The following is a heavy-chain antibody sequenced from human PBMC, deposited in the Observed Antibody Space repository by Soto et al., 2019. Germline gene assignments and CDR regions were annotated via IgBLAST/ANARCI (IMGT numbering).Heavy chain of an antibody. CDR2: ISSNGGST. CDR3: AREMGITMVRGVCLY. CDR1: GFTFSSYA. D-gene: IGHD3-10*01. V-gene: IGHV3-64*01. J-gene: IGHJ4*02. Sequence: EVQLVASGGGLVQPGGSLRLSCAASGFTFSSYAMHWVRQAPGKGLEYVSAISSNGGSTYYANSVKGRFTISRDNSKNTLYLQMGSLRAEDMAVYYCAREMGITMVRGVCLYWGQGTLVTVSS.